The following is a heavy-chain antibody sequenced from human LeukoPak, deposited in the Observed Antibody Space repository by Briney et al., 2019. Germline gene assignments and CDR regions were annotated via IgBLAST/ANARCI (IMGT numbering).Heavy chain of an antibody. D-gene: IGHD3-9*01. CDR3: AKDPNYDILTGYYGFRFDP. Sequence: GGSLRLSCAASGFTFSSYWMHWVRQAPGKGLVWVSRINSDGSSTSYADSVKGRFTISRDNSKNTLYLQMNSLRAEDTAVYYCAKDPNYDILTGYYGFRFDPWGQGTLVTVSS. CDR2: INSDGSST. CDR1: GFTFSSYW. V-gene: IGHV3-74*01. J-gene: IGHJ5*02.